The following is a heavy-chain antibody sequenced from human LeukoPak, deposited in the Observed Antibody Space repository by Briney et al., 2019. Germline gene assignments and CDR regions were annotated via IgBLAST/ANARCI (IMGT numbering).Heavy chain of an antibody. V-gene: IGHV3-7*01. D-gene: IGHD3-10*01. Sequence: GGSLRLSCAASGFSFSSYWMSWVRQAPGKGLEWVANIKQDGSEKFYVDSVKGRFTISRDNAKNSLYLQMNSLRAEDTAVYYCARERRGVAFDIWGQGTMLTVSS. CDR2: IKQDGSEK. CDR3: ARERRGVAFDI. CDR1: GFSFSSYW. J-gene: IGHJ3*02.